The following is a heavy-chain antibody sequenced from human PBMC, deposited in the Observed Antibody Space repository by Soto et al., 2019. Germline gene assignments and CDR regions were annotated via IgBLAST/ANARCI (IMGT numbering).Heavy chain of an antibody. CDR3: ARDTYYYDSSGYYPHAFDI. CDR1: GGTFSSYA. J-gene: IGHJ3*02. D-gene: IGHD3-22*01. CDR2: IIPIFGTA. Sequence: GASVKVSCKASGGTFSSYAISWVRQAPGQGLEWMGGIIPIFGTANYAQKFQGRVTITADESTSTAYMELSSLRSEDTAVYYCARDTYYYDSSGYYPHAFDIWGQGTMVTVSS. V-gene: IGHV1-69*13.